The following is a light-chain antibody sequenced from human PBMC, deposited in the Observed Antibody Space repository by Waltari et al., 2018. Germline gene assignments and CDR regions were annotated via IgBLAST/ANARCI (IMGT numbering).Light chain of an antibody. CDR2: DAS. CDR1: QSVSSY. Sequence: ILLTQSPASLSLSPGERATLSCRASQSVSSYLGWYQQKPGQTPRRLIYDASNRATGIPARFSGSGSGADFTRTISSLEPEDFAVYYCQQRSNWPRTFGQGTKVGIK. J-gene: IGKJ1*01. V-gene: IGKV3-11*01. CDR3: QQRSNWPRT.